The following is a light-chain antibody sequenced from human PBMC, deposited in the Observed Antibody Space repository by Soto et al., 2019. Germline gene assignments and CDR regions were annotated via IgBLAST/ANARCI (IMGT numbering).Light chain of an antibody. CDR1: QRISSN. V-gene: IGKV3-15*01. CDR2: GAS. Sequence: EVVMTQSPATLSVSPGERATVSCRASQRISSNLAWYQQRRGQAPRLLIYGASTRAPGIPARFSGSGSETEFTLTISSLQSEDFAVYYCQHYNNWPPWTFGQGTKVEIK. J-gene: IGKJ1*01. CDR3: QHYNNWPPWT.